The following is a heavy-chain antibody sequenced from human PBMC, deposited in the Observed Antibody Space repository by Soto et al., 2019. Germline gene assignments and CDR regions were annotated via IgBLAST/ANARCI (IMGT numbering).Heavy chain of an antibody. J-gene: IGHJ6*02. CDR1: GYTFTSYG. Sequence: ASVKVSCKASGYTFTSYGISWVRQSPGQGLEWMGWISAYNGNTNYAQKLQGRVTMTTDTSTSTAYMELRSLRSDDTAVYYCARVSVGLWPYYYYGMDAWGQGTTVTVS. V-gene: IGHV1-18*01. CDR3: ARVSVGLWPYYYYGMDA. CDR2: ISAYNGNT. D-gene: IGHD5-18*01.